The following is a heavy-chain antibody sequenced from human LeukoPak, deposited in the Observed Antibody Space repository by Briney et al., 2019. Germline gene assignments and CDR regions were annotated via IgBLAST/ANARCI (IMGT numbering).Heavy chain of an antibody. CDR2: IDNSGRTM. Sequence: GGSLRLSCAASGFTFSTYTMNWVRQAPGKGLEWVSSIDNSGRTMYYADSVKGRFTISRVNAKNSLYLQMNSLRAEDTAVYYCVRGDSRDYWGQGTLVTVSS. CDR1: GFTFSTYT. J-gene: IGHJ4*02. CDR3: VRGDSRDY. D-gene: IGHD3-22*01. V-gene: IGHV3-21*01.